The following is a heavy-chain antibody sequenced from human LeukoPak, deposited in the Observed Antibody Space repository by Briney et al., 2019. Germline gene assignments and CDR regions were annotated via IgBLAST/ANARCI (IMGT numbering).Heavy chain of an antibody. Sequence: SETLSLTCTVSGGSISSSSYYWGWIRQPPWKGLEWIGSIYYSGSTYYNPSLKSRVTISVDTSKNQFSLKLSSVTAADTAVYYCARARRGYDPYFDYWGQGTLVTVSS. V-gene: IGHV4-39*01. CDR2: IYYSGST. CDR1: GGSISSSSYY. J-gene: IGHJ4*02. D-gene: IGHD2-2*01. CDR3: ARARRGYDPYFDY.